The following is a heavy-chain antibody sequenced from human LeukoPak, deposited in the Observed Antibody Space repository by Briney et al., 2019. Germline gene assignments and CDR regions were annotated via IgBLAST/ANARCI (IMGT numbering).Heavy chain of an antibody. CDR1: GYTFISYG. CDR2: ISAYNGNT. V-gene: IGHV1-18*01. J-gene: IGHJ3*02. CDR3: ARDSVGTMVRGVSQIDAFDI. Sequence: GASVKVSCKASGYTFISYGMSWVRQAPGQGLEWMGWISAYNGNTNYPQKLQGRVTMTTDTSTSTAYMELRSLRSDDTAVYYCARDSVGTMVRGVSQIDAFDIWGQGTMVTVSS. D-gene: IGHD3-10*01.